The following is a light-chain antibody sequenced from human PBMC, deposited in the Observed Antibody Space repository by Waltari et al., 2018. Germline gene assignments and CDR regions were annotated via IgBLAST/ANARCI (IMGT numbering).Light chain of an antibody. CDR3: LQYNSYPWT. J-gene: IGKJ1*01. V-gene: IGKV1-5*03. CDR1: QSIVVW. CDR2: KAS. Sequence: DIQGTQSPSTLSASVGDRVTITCRASQSIVVWWAWYQQKPGKAPRLLIYKASYLESGVPSRFSGSASGTAFTLTISSLQADDFATYYCLQYNSYPWTFGQGTTVEIK.